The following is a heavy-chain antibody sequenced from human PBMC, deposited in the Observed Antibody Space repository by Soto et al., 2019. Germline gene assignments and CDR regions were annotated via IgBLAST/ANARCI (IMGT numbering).Heavy chain of an antibody. J-gene: IGHJ5*02. Sequence: GASVKVSCKASGYTFTSYYMHWVRQAPGQGLEWMGIINPSGGSTSYAQKFQGRVTMTRDTSTSTVYMELSSLRSEDTAVYYCARDMSIAVAGGIGWFDPWGQGTLVTVSS. CDR2: INPSGGST. CDR3: ARDMSIAVAGGIGWFDP. V-gene: IGHV1-46*03. D-gene: IGHD6-19*01. CDR1: GYTFTSYY.